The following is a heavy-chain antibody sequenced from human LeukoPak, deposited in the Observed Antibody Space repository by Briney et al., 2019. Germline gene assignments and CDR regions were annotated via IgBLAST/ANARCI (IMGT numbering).Heavy chain of an antibody. CDR3: ARDRGQLDY. D-gene: IGHD5-18*01. J-gene: IGHJ4*02. CDR1: GGSISSHY. CDR2: IYYSGST. V-gene: IGHV4-59*11. Sequence: SETLSLTCTVSGGSISSHYWSWIRQPPGKGLEWIGYIYYSGSTNYNPSLKSRVTISVDTSKNQFSLKLSSVTAADTAVYYCARDRGQLDYWGQGTLVTVPS.